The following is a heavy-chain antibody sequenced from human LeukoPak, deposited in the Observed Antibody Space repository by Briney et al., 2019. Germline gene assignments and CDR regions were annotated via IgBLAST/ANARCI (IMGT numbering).Heavy chain of an antibody. CDR3: ARAPRRWLDY. V-gene: IGHV3-30*04. CDR1: GFTFSSYA. D-gene: IGHD4-23*01. Sequence: RSLRLSCAASGFTFSSYAMHWVRQAPGKGLEWVAVISYDGSNKYYADSVKGRFTISRDNSKNTLYLQMNSLRAEDTAVYYCARAPRRWLDYWGQGTLVTVSS. CDR2: ISYDGSNK. J-gene: IGHJ4*02.